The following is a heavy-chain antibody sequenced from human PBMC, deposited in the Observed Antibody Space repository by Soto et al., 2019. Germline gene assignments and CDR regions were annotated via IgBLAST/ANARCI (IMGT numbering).Heavy chain of an antibody. CDR2: IGQDGSET. D-gene: IGHD3-10*01. CDR1: GVTLGAYW. Sequence: EVRLVESGGALVQPGGSLRLSCAASGVTLGAYWMNWIRQAPGKGLEWVANIGQDGSETNYVDSAKGRFTISRDNARNSLYLQMSDLRVEDTALYFCAGGIGGEAEIWGPGTHVTVSS. J-gene: IGHJ4*02. V-gene: IGHV3-7*05. CDR3: AGGIGGEAEI.